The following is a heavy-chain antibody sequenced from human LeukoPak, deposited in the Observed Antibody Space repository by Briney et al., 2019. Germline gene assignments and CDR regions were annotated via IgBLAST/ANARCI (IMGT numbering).Heavy chain of an antibody. V-gene: IGHV3-23*01. J-gene: IGHJ4*02. Sequence: GGSLRLSCAASGFTFSSYAMSWVRQAPGQGLEWVSAISGSGGSTYYADSVKGRFTISRDNSKNTLYLQMNSLRAEDTAVYYCAKESSGYSYGEYYFDYWGQGTLVTVSS. CDR1: GFTFSSYA. D-gene: IGHD5-18*01. CDR2: ISGSGGST. CDR3: AKESSGYSYGEYYFDY.